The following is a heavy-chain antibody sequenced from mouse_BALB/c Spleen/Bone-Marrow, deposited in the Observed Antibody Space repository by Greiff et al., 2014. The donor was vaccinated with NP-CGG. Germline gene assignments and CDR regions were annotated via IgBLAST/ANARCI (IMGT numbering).Heavy chain of an antibody. V-gene: IGHV1-84*02. CDR1: GYTFTDYY. CDR2: IYPGSGTT. D-gene: IGHD1-2*01. Sequence: QVQLQESGPEMAKPGASVKISCKASGYTFTDYYINWVKQKPGQGLEWIGWIYPGSGTTKYNEKFKGKATLTVDTSSSTAYMQLSSLTSEDTAVYFCARDHGYVDVMDCWGQGTSVTVSS. CDR3: ARDHGYVDVMDC. J-gene: IGHJ4*01.